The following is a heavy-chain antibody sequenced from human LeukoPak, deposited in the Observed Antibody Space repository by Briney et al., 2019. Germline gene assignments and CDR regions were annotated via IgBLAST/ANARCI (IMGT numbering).Heavy chain of an antibody. J-gene: IGHJ3*02. CDR1: GFTFDNYA. Sequence: PGGSLRLSCAASGFTFDNYAMNWVRQAPGKGLEWVSYISGGGAKRHYSDSVKGRFTIFRDNPKNTLYLQINNLRAEDTAMYYCAKCSAGYYNDAFDIWGRGTMVTVSS. D-gene: IGHD3-10*02. CDR3: AKCSAGYYNDAFDI. CDR2: ISGGGAKR. V-gene: IGHV3-23*01.